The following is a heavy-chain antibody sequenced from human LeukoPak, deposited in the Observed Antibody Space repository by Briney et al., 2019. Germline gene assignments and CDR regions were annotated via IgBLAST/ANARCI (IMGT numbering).Heavy chain of an antibody. CDR2: IYYSGST. CDR1: GGSISSGDYY. D-gene: IGHD5-12*01. Sequence: NSSETLSLTCTVSGGSISSGDYYWSWIRQPPGKGLEWIGYIYYSGSTYYNPSLKSRVTISVDTSKNQFSLKLSSVTAADTAVYYCASGYSGYDPRPFDYWGQGTLVTVSS. J-gene: IGHJ4*02. CDR3: ASGYSGYDPRPFDY. V-gene: IGHV4-30-4*01.